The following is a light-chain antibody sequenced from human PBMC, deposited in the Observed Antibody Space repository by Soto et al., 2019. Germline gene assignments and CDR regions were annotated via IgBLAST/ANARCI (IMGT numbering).Light chain of an antibody. Sequence: DIQMTQSPSSLSASPGDRVTLTCRASQGIRNDLAWYQQKPGKAPKRLIYAPSSWQSGVPSRVSGSGSGTEFTLTISSLEPEDFATYFCQQYNKYPWTFGQGTKVEIK. CDR2: APS. CDR1: QGIRND. V-gene: IGKV1-17*01. CDR3: QQYNKYPWT. J-gene: IGKJ1*01.